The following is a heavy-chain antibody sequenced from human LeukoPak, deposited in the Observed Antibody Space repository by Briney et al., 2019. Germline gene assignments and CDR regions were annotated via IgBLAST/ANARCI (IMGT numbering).Heavy chain of an antibody. CDR1: GFTFSSYS. Sequence: PGGSLRLSCAASGFTFSSYSMNWVRQAPGKGLEWVSSISSSSSYIYYAGSVKGRFTISRDNAKNSLYLQMNSLRAEDTAVYYCARDSAPYSFGGVIAYWGQGTLVTVSS. D-gene: IGHD3-16*02. CDR3: ARDSAPYSFGGVIAY. J-gene: IGHJ4*02. V-gene: IGHV3-21*01. CDR2: ISSSSSYI.